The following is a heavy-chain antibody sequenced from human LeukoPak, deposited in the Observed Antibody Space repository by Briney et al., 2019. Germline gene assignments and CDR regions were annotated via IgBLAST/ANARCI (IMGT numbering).Heavy chain of an antibody. CDR1: GFTFSSYA. Sequence: GGPLRLSCAASGFTFSSYAMSWVRQAPGKGLEWASSISGSGGNTFYADSVKGRFTISRDNSKNTLYLQMNSLSAEDTAAYHCAKGRNEDGDAALNYWGQGTLVTVSS. D-gene: IGHD4-17*01. V-gene: IGHV3-23*01. CDR2: ISGSGGNT. J-gene: IGHJ4*02. CDR3: AKGRNEDGDAALNY.